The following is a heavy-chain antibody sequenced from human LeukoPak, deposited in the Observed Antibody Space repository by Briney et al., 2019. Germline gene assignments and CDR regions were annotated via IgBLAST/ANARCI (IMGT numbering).Heavy chain of an antibody. CDR2: VSGNGGST. CDR1: GFTFTDYA. J-gene: IGHJ4*02. CDR3: AKRRTTVVTLDS. Sequence: GGSLRLSCTASGFTFTDYAMSWVRQAPGKGLEWVSAVSGNGGSTYYADAVKGRFTTSRDNSKNTVYLQMNSLRGEDTAVYYCAKRRTTVVTLDSWGQGALVTVSS. V-gene: IGHV3-23*01. D-gene: IGHD4-23*01.